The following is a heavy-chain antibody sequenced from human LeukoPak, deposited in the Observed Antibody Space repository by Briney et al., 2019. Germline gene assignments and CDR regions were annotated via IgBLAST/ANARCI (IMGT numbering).Heavy chain of an antibody. CDR3: ARDRAAAASSDDYYYGMDV. D-gene: IGHD6-13*01. J-gene: IGHJ6*04. CDR1: GFTFSSYG. V-gene: IGHV3-33*01. Sequence: GGSLRLSCAASGFTFSSYGIHWVRQAPGKGLEWVAVIWYDGSNKYYADSVKGRFTISRDNSKNTLSLQMNSLRAEDTAVYYCARDRAAAASSDDYYYGMDVWGKGTTVTVSS. CDR2: IWYDGSNK.